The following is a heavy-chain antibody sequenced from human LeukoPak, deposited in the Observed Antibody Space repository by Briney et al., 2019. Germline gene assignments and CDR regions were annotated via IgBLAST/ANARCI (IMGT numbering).Heavy chain of an antibody. D-gene: IGHD3-9*01. CDR1: GFTFDDYG. V-gene: IGHV3-20*04. CDR3: AKGGNVLRFFDWLLPDFDY. J-gene: IGHJ4*02. Sequence: GGSLRLSCAASGFTFDDYGMSWVRQAPGKGLEWVSGINWNGGSTGYADSVKGRFTISRDNSKNTLYLQMNSLRAEDTAIYYCAKGGNVLRFFDWLLPDFDYWGQGILATVSS. CDR2: INWNGGST.